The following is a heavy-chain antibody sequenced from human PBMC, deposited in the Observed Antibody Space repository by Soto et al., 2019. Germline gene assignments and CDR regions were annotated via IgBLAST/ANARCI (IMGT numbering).Heavy chain of an antibody. CDR2: IYHSGST. Sequence: SETLSLTCAVSGGSISSSNWWSWVRQPPGKGLEWIGEIYHSGSTNYNPSLKSRVTISVDKSKNQFSLKLTSVTAADTAVYYCARRGDYYDSSGGLPGMDVWGQGTTVTAP. CDR1: GGSISSSNW. V-gene: IGHV4-4*02. D-gene: IGHD3-22*01. CDR3: ARRGDYYDSSGGLPGMDV. J-gene: IGHJ6*02.